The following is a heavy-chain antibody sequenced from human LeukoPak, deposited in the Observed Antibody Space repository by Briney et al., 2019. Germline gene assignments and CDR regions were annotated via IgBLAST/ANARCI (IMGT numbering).Heavy chain of an antibody. Sequence: SETLSLTCTVSGGSISSYYWGWVRQPPGKGLEWIGYIYTSGSTNYNPSLKSRVTISVDTSKNQFSLKLSSVTAADTAVYYCARGSSSWYLWYYYYYMDVWGKGTTVTVSS. V-gene: IGHV4-4*09. CDR1: GGSISSYY. J-gene: IGHJ6*03. D-gene: IGHD6-13*01. CDR3: ARGSSSWYLWYYYYYMDV. CDR2: IYTSGST.